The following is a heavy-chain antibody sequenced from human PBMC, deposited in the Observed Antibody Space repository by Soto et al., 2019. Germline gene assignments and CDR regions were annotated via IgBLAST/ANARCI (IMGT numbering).Heavy chain of an antibody. V-gene: IGHV4-59*08. CDR3: ARRYGSAIDY. CDR1: GGSISSYY. J-gene: IGHJ4*02. Sequence: QVQLQESGPGLVKPSETLSLTCTVSGGSISSYYWSWIRQPPGKGLEWIGYIYYSGSTNYNPSLRVRVTLSVDTSKTQFSLKLSSVTAADTAVYYCARRYGSAIDYWGQGTLVTVSS. D-gene: IGHD1-26*01. CDR2: IYYSGST.